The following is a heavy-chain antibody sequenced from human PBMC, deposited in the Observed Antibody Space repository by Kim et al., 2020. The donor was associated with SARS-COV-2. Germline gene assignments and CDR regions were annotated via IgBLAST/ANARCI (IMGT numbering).Heavy chain of an antibody. CDR3: AKAYYYDSSGSLIQGYFDY. J-gene: IGHJ4*02. V-gene: IGHV3-23*01. D-gene: IGHD3-22*01. Sequence: GRFTISRDNSTTTLYLQMNSLRAEDTAVYYCAKAYYYDSSGSLIQGYFDYWGQGTLVTVSS.